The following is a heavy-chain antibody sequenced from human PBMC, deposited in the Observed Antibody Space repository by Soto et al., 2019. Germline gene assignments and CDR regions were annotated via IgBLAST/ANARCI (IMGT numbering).Heavy chain of an antibody. CDR1: GGSFSGYY. CDR3: ATGRTVASRFDY. D-gene: IGHD4-17*01. V-gene: IGHV4-34*01. Sequence: QVQLQQWGAGLLKPSETLSLTCAVYGGSFSGYYWTWIRQPPGKGLEWIGEINHSGSTNYNPSLKSRVTISVDTSKTQFSLKLSSVTAADTAVYFCATGRTVASRFDYWGQGTLVTVSS. J-gene: IGHJ4*02. CDR2: INHSGST.